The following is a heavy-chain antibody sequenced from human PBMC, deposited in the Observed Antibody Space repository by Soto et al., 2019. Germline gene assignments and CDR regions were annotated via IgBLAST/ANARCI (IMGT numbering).Heavy chain of an antibody. CDR2: MSHSGGT. J-gene: IGHJ3*02. CDR3: ARVERGTATTVVDAFDI. Sequence: QVQLQQWGAGLLKPSETLSLTCAVYGGSVNSGNYYWSWIRQPPGKGLEWIGEMSHSGGTHFNPSLKSRVPISVDTSKNKYSLKMSSVTAADTALYYCARVERGTATTVVDAFDIWGPGTLVTVSS. V-gene: IGHV4-34*01. D-gene: IGHD1-1*01. CDR1: GGSVNSGNYY.